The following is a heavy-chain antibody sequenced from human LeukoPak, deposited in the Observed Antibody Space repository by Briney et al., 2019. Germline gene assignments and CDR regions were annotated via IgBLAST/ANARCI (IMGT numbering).Heavy chain of an antibody. J-gene: IGHJ6*02. CDR1: GFTFSSYA. D-gene: IGHD6-13*01. CDR3: ARYDSSSWSRIMDV. CDR2: ISYDGSNK. V-gene: IGHV3-30*04. Sequence: GGSLRLSCAASGFTFSSYAMHWVRQAPGKGLEWVAVISYDGSNKYYADSVKGRFTISRDNSKNTLYLQMNSLRAKDTAVYYCARYDSSSWSRIMDVWGQGTTVTVSS.